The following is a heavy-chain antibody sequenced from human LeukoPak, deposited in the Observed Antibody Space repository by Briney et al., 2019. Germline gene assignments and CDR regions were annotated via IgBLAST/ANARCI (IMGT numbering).Heavy chain of an antibody. CDR3: ARDQWVRSGRSGVYGAFDI. CDR1: GGSFSGYY. V-gene: IGHV4-34*01. CDR2: INHSGST. Sequence: SETLSLTCAVYGGSFSGYYWSWIRQPPGKGLEWIGEINHSGSTNYNPSLKSRVTISVDTSKNQFSLKLSSVTAADTAVYYCARDQWVRSGRSGVYGAFDIWGQGTMVTVSS. D-gene: IGHD1-26*01. J-gene: IGHJ3*02.